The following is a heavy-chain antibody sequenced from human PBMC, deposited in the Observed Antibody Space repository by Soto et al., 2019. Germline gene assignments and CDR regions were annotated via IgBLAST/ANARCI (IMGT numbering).Heavy chain of an antibody. D-gene: IGHD7-27*01. V-gene: IGHV1-8*01. J-gene: IGHJ5*01. CDR1: GYTFSSYD. CDR3: TGGPPNWGFDS. Sequence: GASVKVSCKASGYTFSSYDINGVRQTAGQGLEWMGWMSPKTANTGYAQKFQGRVTMTRSTSISTAYMELSSLTSEDTAVYYCTGGPPNWGFDSWGQGTPVTVS. CDR2: MSPKTANT.